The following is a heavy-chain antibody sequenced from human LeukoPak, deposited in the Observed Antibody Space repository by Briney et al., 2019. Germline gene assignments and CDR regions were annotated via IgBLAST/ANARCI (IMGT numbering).Heavy chain of an antibody. V-gene: IGHV1-18*01. CDR3: ARDEGYCSSTSCYKYGDY. Sequence: ASVKVSCKASGYTFTSYGISWVRQAPGQGLEWMGWISAYNGNTNYAQKLQGRVTMTTDTSTSTAYMELRSLRSDDTAVYYCARDEGYCSSTSCYKYGDYWGQGTLVTVSS. D-gene: IGHD2-2*02. J-gene: IGHJ4*02. CDR2: ISAYNGNT. CDR1: GYTFTSYG.